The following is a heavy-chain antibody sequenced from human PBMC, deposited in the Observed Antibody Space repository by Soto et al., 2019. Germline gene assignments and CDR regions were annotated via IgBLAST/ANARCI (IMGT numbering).Heavy chain of an antibody. CDR3: ASQGYCSGGSCYSGGRFAFDI. D-gene: IGHD2-15*01. Sequence: QVQLVQSGAEVKKPGASVKVSCKASGYTFTSYGISWVRQAPGQGLEWMGWISAYNGNTNYAQKLQGRVTMTTDTSTSTAYMELRSLRSDDTAVYYCASQGYCSGGSCYSGGRFAFDIWGQGTMVTVSS. J-gene: IGHJ3*02. V-gene: IGHV1-18*01. CDR2: ISAYNGNT. CDR1: GYTFTSYG.